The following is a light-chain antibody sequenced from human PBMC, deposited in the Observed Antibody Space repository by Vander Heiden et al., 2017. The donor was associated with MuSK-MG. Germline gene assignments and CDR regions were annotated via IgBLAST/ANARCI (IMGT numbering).Light chain of an antibody. CDR1: QSISNSY. Sequence: EIVLTQSPGTLSLSPGERATLSCRASQSISNSYFAWYQQKPGQAPRLLIYGVSSRATGIPDRFSGSGSGTDFTLTISSLEPEDFAVYSCQQDVSIPNTFGLGTKMEIK. CDR3: QQDVSIPNT. V-gene: IGKV3-20*01. J-gene: IGKJ2*01. CDR2: GVS.